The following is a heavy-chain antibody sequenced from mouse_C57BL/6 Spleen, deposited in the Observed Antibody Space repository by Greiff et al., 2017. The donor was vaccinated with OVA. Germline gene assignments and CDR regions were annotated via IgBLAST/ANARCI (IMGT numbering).Heavy chain of an antibody. D-gene: IGHD1-1*01. CDR1: GYAFTNYL. V-gene: IGHV1-54*01. CDR3: SRPHYYGSSYEYYAMDY. J-gene: IGHJ4*01. Sequence: QVQLKESGAELVRPGTSVKVSCKASGYAFTNYLIEWVKQRPGQGLELIGVINPGSGGTNYNEKFKGKATLTADKSSSNAYMQLSSLTSEDSAVYFCSRPHYYGSSYEYYAMDYWGQGTSVTVSS. CDR2: INPGSGGT.